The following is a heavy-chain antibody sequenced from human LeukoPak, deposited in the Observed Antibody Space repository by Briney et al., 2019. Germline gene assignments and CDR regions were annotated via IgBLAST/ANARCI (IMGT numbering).Heavy chain of an antibody. CDR3: ARHSMRYNWFDP. CDR2: IYSSGAT. Sequence: SETLSLTCTVSGGSINSRNHYWGWIRQPPGKGLEWIASIYSSGATYYNPSLKSRVIISVDTSKNQISLKLSSVTASDTAVYYCARHSMRYNWFDPWGQGTLVTVSS. D-gene: IGHD2/OR15-2a*01. J-gene: IGHJ5*02. V-gene: IGHV4-39*01. CDR1: GGSINSRNHY.